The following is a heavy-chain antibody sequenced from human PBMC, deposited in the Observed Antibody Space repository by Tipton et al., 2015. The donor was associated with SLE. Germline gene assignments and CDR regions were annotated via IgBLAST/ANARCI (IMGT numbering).Heavy chain of an antibody. D-gene: IGHD2-15*01. CDR1: GGSFSDYY. Sequence: TLSPTCAVYGGSFSDYYWSWIRQPPGKGLEWIGEIKHSGSTNYNPSPSLKSRLTISVDTSKKQFSLKLSSVTAADTAVYYCARGGYCSGGSCYSLLYWGQGTLVTVSS. CDR2: IKHSGST. J-gene: IGHJ4*02. V-gene: IGHV4-34*01. CDR3: ARGGYCSGGSCYSLLY.